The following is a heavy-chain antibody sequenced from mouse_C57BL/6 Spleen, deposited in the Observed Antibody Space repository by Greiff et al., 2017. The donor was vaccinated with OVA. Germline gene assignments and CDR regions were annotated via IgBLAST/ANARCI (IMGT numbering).Heavy chain of an antibody. J-gene: IGHJ4*01. CDR1: GYTFTSYW. Sequence: QVQLQQPGAELVKPGASVKMSCKASGYTFTSYWITWVKQRPGQGLEWIGDIYPGSGSTNYNEKFKSKATLTVDTSSSTAYMQLSSLTSEDSVVYYCARSPSLYYYGSSHYAMDYWGQGTSVTVSS. CDR3: ARSPSLYYYGSSHYAMDY. V-gene: IGHV1-55*01. CDR2: IYPGSGST. D-gene: IGHD1-1*01.